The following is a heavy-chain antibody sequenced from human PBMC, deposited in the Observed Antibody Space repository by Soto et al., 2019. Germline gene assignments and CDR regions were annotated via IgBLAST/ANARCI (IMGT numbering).Heavy chain of an antibody. J-gene: IGHJ6*02. CDR1: GGTFSSYA. Sequence: VKVSCKASGGTFSSYAISWVRQAPGQGLEWMGGIIPIFGTANYAQKFQGRVTITADESTSTAYMELSSLRSEDTAVYYCARWGMAVAGTGAGKSGMDVWGQGTTVTVSS. D-gene: IGHD6-19*01. CDR2: IIPIFGTA. V-gene: IGHV1-69*01. CDR3: ARWGMAVAGTGAGKSGMDV.